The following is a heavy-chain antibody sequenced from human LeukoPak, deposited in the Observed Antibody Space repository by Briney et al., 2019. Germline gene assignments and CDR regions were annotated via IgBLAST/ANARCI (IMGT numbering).Heavy chain of an antibody. Sequence: SETLSLTCAVYGGSFSGYYWSWIRQPPGKGLEWIGEINHSGSTNYNPSLKSRVTISVDTSKNQFSLKLSSVTAADTAVYYCARAGGSYGNYFDYWGQGTLVTVSS. CDR2: INHSGST. D-gene: IGHD1-26*01. V-gene: IGHV4-34*01. CDR1: GGSFSGYY. CDR3: ARAGGSYGNYFDY. J-gene: IGHJ4*02.